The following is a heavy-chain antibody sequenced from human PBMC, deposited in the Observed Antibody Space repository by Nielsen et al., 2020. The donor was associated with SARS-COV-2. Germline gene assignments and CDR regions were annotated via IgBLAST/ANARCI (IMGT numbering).Heavy chain of an antibody. V-gene: IGHV2-70*11. CDR2: IDWDDDK. D-gene: IGHD3-22*01. Sequence: WLRQPPGKALEWLARIDWDDDKYYSTSLKTRLTISKDTSKNQVVLTMTNMDPVDTATYYCARIGTYYYDSSGYPDAFDIWGQGTMVTVSS. CDR3: ARIGTYYYDSSGYPDAFDI. J-gene: IGHJ3*02.